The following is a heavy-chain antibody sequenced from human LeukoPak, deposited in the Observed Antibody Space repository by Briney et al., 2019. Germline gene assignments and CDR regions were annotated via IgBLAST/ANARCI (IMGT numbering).Heavy chain of an antibody. CDR2: ISYDGSNT. CDR1: GFTFSSYA. D-gene: IGHD6-19*01. Sequence: GGSLRLSCAASGFTFSSYAMHWVRQAPGKGLEWVAVISYDGSNTYYADSVKGRFTISRDNSKNTLYLQMNSLRAEDTAVYYCARLYSSGWYFDYWGHGTLVTVSS. J-gene: IGHJ4*01. V-gene: IGHV3-30*04. CDR3: ARLYSSGWYFDY.